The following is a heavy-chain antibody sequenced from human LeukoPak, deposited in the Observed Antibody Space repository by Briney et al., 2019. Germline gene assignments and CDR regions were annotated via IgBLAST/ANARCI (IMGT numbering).Heavy chain of an antibody. J-gene: IGHJ5*02. CDR1: GGSISSSSYY. V-gene: IGHV4-39*01. D-gene: IGHD3-3*01. Sequence: PSETLSLACTVSGGSISSSSYYWGWIRQPPGKGLKWIESSYYSGSTYYNPSLKSRVTISVDTSKNQFSLKLSSVTAADTAVYYCARPFGGRSYDFSVGGNWFDPWGQGTLVTVSS. CDR3: ARPFGGRSYDFSVGGNWFDP. CDR2: SYYSGST.